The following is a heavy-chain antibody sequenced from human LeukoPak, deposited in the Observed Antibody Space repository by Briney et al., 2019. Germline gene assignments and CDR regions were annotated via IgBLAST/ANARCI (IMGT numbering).Heavy chain of an antibody. CDR3: ARDLGATAYDY. CDR2: ITSSSTYT. CDR1: GFTFSSYS. V-gene: IGHV3-21*01. J-gene: IGHJ4*02. D-gene: IGHD1-26*01. Sequence: GGSLRLSCAASGFTFSSYSMNWVRQAPGKGLEWVSHITSSSTYTSYDESVKGRFTITRDNAKNSLYLRMSSLRAEDTAVYYCARDLGATAYDYWGQGTLVIVSS.